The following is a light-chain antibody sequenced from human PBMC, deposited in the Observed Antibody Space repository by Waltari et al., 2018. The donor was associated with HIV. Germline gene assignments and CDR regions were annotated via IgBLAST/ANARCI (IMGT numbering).Light chain of an antibody. V-gene: IGKV4-1*01. Sequence: DIVMTQSPDSLAVSLGERATINCKSSQSVLYSSNNKNYLAWYQQKPGQPPKLLIYWASTRESGVPDRFSGSGSGTDFTLTISSLQAEDVVVYYCQQYYSTPPLTFGQCTKVEIK. CDR2: WAS. J-gene: IGKJ1*01. CDR1: QSVLYSSNNKNY. CDR3: QQYYSTPPLT.